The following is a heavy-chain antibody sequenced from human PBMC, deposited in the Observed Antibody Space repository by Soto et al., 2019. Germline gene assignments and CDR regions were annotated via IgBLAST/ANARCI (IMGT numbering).Heavy chain of an antibody. CDR2: ISYDGSNK. V-gene: IGHV3-30*18. Sequence: QVQLVESGGGVVQPGRSLRLSCAASGFTFSSYGMHWVRQAPGKGLEWVAVISYDGSNKYYADSVKGRFTISRDNSKNTQYLQMNSLRAEDTAVYYCAKGGQWLVRTAGFDPWGQGTLVTVSS. D-gene: IGHD6-19*01. CDR1: GFTFSSYG. CDR3: AKGGQWLVRTAGFDP. J-gene: IGHJ5*02.